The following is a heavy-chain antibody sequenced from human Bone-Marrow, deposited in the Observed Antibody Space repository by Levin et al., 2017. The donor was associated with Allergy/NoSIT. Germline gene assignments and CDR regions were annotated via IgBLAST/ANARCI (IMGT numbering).Heavy chain of an antibody. CDR3: AAVLTDLMTTVTKYGMDV. CDR2: FDPEDGET. J-gene: IGHJ6*02. Sequence: GESLKISCKVSGYTLTELSMHWVRQAPGKGLEWMGGFDPEDGETIYAQKFQGRVTMTEDTSTDTAYMELSSLRSEDTAVYYCAAVLTDLMTTVTKYGMDVWGQGTTVTVSS. D-gene: IGHD4-11*01. V-gene: IGHV1-24*01. CDR1: GYTLTELS.